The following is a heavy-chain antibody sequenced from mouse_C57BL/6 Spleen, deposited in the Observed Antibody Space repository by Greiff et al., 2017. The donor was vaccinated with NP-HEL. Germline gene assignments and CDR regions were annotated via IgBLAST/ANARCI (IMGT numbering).Heavy chain of an antibody. Sequence: VQLQQSGAELVKPGASVKLSCKASGYTFTSYWMQWVKQRPGQGLEWIGEIDPSDSYTNYNQKFKGKATLTVDTSSSTAYMQLSSLTSEDSAVYYFARSGIRYYYVSSYPAWFAYWGQATLVTVSA. V-gene: IGHV1-50*01. J-gene: IGHJ3*01. CDR2: IDPSDSYT. D-gene: IGHD1-1*01. CDR1: GYTFTSYW. CDR3: ARSGIRYYYVSSYPAWFAY.